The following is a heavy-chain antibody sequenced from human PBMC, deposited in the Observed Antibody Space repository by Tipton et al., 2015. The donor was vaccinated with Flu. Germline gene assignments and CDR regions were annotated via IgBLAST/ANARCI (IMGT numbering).Heavy chain of an antibody. CDR1: GITFSSYA. V-gene: IGHV3-23*05. CDR2: ISSTGSDK. D-gene: IGHD3-3*01. J-gene: IGHJ4*01. Sequence: QLVQSGGGFVQPGGSLRLSCTTSGITFSSYAMSWVRQAPGKGLEWVAVISSTGSDKYYADHAEGRFTISRDNSKNTLFLLMNSLRPEDTAVYYCATLGWHEDILEWSSNLGFDYWGKGTLVIVSS. CDR3: ATLGWHEDILEWSSNLGFDY.